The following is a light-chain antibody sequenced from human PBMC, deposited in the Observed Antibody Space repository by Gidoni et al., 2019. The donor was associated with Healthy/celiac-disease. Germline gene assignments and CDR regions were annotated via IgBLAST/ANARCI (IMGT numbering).Light chain of an antibody. CDR3: QQLNSYPLT. CDR2: AAS. J-gene: IGKJ4*01. V-gene: IGKV1-9*01. CDR1: QDISSY. Sequence: DIQLTQSPSFLSASVGDRVTITCRASQDISSYLAWYQQKPGKAAKLMIYAASTLQSGVPSRFSGSVSGTEFTLTISSLQPEDFATYYCQQLNSYPLTFGGGTKVEIK.